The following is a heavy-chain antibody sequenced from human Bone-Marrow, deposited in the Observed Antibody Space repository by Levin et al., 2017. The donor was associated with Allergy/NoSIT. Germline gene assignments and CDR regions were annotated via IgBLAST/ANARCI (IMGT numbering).Heavy chain of an antibody. CDR1: GGSISTYY. CDR3: ARLYPRPYYFDY. V-gene: IGHV4-59*01. Sequence: ASQTLSLTCTVSGGSISTYYWSWIRQPPGKALECIGYVYFTGSTEYNPSLKSRATISVDTSKNQFSLKLTSVTAADTAVYYCARLYPRPYYFDYWGHGSLVTVSS. J-gene: IGHJ4*01. CDR2: VYFTGST.